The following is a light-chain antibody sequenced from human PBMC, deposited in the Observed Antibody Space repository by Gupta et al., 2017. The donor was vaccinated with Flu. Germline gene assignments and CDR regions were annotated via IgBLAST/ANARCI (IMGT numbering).Light chain of an antibody. CDR1: QAILNY. Sequence: SSLSASLGDRVNITCRASQAILNYVAWFQQKPVEAPKSLIYAASTLERWVPSRFSGKGSGTDFTLTISSLQPEDFATYYCQHDKTYPFTFGQGTRL. J-gene: IGKJ5*01. CDR3: QHDKTYPFT. V-gene: IGKV1-16*01. CDR2: AAS.